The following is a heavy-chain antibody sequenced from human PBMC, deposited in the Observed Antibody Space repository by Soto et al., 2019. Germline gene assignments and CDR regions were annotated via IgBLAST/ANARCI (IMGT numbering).Heavy chain of an antibody. V-gene: IGHV4-59*12. J-gene: IGHJ5*02. CDR1: PGSISSYY. CDR3: ARTGKFYYYDHSGLPFDP. D-gene: IGHD3-22*01. Sequence: SETLSLTCTVSPGSISSYYWSWIRQPPGKGLEWIGYIYHGGSTNYNPSLKSRVTISIDKSKNQFSLKLKSVTAADTAVYFCARTGKFYYYDHSGLPFDPWGQGTLVIVSS. CDR2: IYHGGST.